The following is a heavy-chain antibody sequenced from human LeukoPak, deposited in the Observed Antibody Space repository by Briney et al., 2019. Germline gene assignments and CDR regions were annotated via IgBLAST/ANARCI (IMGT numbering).Heavy chain of an antibody. J-gene: IGHJ3*02. CDR2: IKQDGSEK. Sequence: GGSLRLSCAASGFTFSSYWMSWVRQAPGKGLEWVANIKQDGSEKYYVDSVKGRFTISRDNAKNSLYLQMNSLRAEDTAVYYCAREGVQLWDDAFDIWGQGTIVTVSS. CDR1: GFTFSSYW. D-gene: IGHD5-18*01. CDR3: AREGVQLWDDAFDI. V-gene: IGHV3-7*03.